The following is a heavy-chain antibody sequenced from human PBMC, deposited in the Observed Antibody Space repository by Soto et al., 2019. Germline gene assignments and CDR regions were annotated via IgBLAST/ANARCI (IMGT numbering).Heavy chain of an antibody. CDR2: MNPNSGNT. Sequence: GASVKVSCKASGHTFISDDINWVRQATGQGLEWMGWMNPNSGNTGYAQRFQGRVTVTANISISTAYLELSSLRSEDTALYYCARGQGRAYSGYDVFDYWGQGTLVTVSS. D-gene: IGHD5-12*01. V-gene: IGHV1-8*01. CDR1: GHTFISDD. J-gene: IGHJ4*02. CDR3: ARGQGRAYSGYDVFDY.